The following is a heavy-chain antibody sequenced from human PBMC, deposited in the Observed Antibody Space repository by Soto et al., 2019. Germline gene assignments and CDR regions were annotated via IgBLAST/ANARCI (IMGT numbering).Heavy chain of an antibody. D-gene: IGHD5-18*01. Sequence: QVQLVESGGGVVQPGRSLRLSCAASGFSFSSYAMHWVRQAPGKGLAWVAVISYDGSNKYYADSVKGRFTISRDNSKNTLYLQMNSLRAEDTAVYYCAREGVDTAMDYGMDVWGQGTTVTVSS. CDR2: ISYDGSNK. J-gene: IGHJ6*02. V-gene: IGHV3-30-3*01. CDR3: AREGVDTAMDYGMDV. CDR1: GFSFSSYA.